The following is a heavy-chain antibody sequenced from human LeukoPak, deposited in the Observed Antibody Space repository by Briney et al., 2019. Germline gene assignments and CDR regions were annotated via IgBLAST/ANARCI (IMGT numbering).Heavy chain of an antibody. CDR2: IWYDGSNK. V-gene: IGHV3-33*06. CDR3: AKASSSSYYYGMDV. Sequence: GRSLRLSCAASGFTLSSYGMHWVRQAPGKGLEWVAVIWYDGSNKYYADSVKGRFTISRDNSKNTLYLQMNSLRAEDTAVYYCAKASSSSYYYGMDVWGQGTTVTVSS. D-gene: IGHD6-13*01. CDR1: GFTLSSYG. J-gene: IGHJ6*02.